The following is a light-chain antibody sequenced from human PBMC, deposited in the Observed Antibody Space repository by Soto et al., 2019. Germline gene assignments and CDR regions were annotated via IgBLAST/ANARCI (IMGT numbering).Light chain of an antibody. V-gene: IGKV3-11*01. CDR2: DAS. J-gene: IGKJ5*01. CDR3: QQYGNSPIT. Sequence: ENVLSQSPSTLSSSPGETATLSCRASQSVSSYLAWYQQKPGQAPRLLIYDASNRATGIPARFSGSGSGTDFTLTISRLEPEDFAVYYCQQYGNSPITFGQGTRLEI. CDR1: QSVSSY.